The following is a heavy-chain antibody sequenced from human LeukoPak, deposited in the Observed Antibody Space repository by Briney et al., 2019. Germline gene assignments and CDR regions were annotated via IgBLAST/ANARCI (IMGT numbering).Heavy chain of an antibody. CDR2: ISWNSDSI. D-gene: IGHD6-13*01. CDR1: GFTFDDHG. CDR3: ARDSSSWYSFDY. J-gene: IGHJ4*02. Sequence: GGSLRLSCIASGFTFDDHGMHWVRQAPGKGLEWVSVISWNSDSIGYADSVKGRFTISRDNAKNSLYLQMNSLRDEDTAVYYCARDSSSWYSFDYWGQGTLVTVSS. V-gene: IGHV3-9*01.